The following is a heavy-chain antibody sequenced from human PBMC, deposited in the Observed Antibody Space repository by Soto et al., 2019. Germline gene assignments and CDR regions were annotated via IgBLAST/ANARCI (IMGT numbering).Heavy chain of an antibody. V-gene: IGHV1-46*01. D-gene: IGHD6-13*01. J-gene: IGHJ5*02. CDR2: INPSGGST. CDR1: GYTFSSYY. Sequence: ASVKVACKAAGYTFSSYYMHWVRQAPGKGIEWMGIINPSGGSTSYAQKFQGRVTMTRDTSTSTVYMELSSLRSEDTAVYYCAREVAAAGNNWFDPWGQGTLVTVSS. CDR3: AREVAAAGNNWFDP.